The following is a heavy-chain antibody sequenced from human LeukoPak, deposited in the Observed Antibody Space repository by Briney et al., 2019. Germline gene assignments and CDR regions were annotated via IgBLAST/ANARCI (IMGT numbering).Heavy chain of an antibody. CDR1: GGSIRSGDYS. J-gene: IGHJ6*02. Sequence: SETLSLTCTVSGGSIRSGDYSWNWIRQHPGKGLEWIGHIYYSGSTYYNPSLTSRVTMSVDTSKNQFSLKLSSVTAADTAIYYCARDHTETSSLNFRNYYYYGMDIWGQGTTVIVSS. CDR3: ARDHTETSSLNFRNYYYYGMDI. V-gene: IGHV4-31*03. CDR2: IYYSGST. D-gene: IGHD4-4*01.